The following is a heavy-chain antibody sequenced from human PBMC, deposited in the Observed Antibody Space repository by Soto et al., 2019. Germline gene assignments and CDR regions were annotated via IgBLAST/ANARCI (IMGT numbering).Heavy chain of an antibody. J-gene: IGHJ5*02. CDR3: ARGSYSTNLVKAVRFDP. CDR2: INHSGST. Sequence: SETLSLTCAVYGGSFSGYYWSWIRQPPGKGLEWIGEINHSGSTNYNPSLKSRVTISVDTSKNQFSLKLSSVTAADTAVYYCARGSYSTNLVKAVRFDPWGQGTLVTVSS. D-gene: IGHD4-4*01. CDR1: GGSFSGYY. V-gene: IGHV4-34*01.